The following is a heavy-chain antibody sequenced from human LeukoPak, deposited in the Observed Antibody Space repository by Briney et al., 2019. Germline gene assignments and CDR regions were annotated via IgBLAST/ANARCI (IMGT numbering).Heavy chain of an antibody. Sequence: XVXXXXXQGLEWMGWITAYNGNTNYVQKLQGRVTMTTDTSTSTAYMELRSLRSDDTAVYYCARGGLSGSYRWTFDYWGQGTLVTVSS. V-gene: IGHV1-18*01. J-gene: IGHJ4*02. CDR3: ARGGLSGSYRWTFDY. D-gene: IGHD1-26*01. CDR2: ITAYNGNT.